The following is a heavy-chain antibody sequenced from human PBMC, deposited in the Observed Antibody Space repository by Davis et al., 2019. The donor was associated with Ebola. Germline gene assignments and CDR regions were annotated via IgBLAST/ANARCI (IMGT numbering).Heavy chain of an antibody. V-gene: IGHV1-18*04. CDR3: ARDSFCTYGVCNDRDFDY. Sequence: ASVKVSCKTSGYPFTSSGVTWVRQAPGQGLQWMGWISTHNGNTKYAEKFQGRVTMTTDTSTSTAYMELRSLGSDDTAIYYCARDSFCTYGVCNDRDFDYWGQGTLVTVSS. D-gene: IGHD2-8*01. CDR2: ISTHNGNT. J-gene: IGHJ4*02. CDR1: GYPFTSSG.